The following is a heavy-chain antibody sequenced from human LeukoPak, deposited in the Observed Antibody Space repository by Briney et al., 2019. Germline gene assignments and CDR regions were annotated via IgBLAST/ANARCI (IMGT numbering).Heavy chain of an antibody. D-gene: IGHD2-2*01. V-gene: IGHV1-2*02. J-gene: IGHJ4*02. CDR3: ARTPVNIVVVPAAMLYYFDY. Sequence: GASVKVSCKASGYTFTGYYMHWVRQAPGQGLEWMGWINPNSGGTNYAQKFQGRVTMTRDTSIGTAYMELSRLRSDDTAVYYCARTPVNIVVVPAAMLYYFDYWGQGTLVTVSS. CDR1: GYTFTGYY. CDR2: INPNSGGT.